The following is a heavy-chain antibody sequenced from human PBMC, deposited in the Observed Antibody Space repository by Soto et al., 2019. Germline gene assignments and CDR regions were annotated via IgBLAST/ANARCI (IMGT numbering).Heavy chain of an antibody. J-gene: IGHJ6*02. CDR2: IYYSGST. D-gene: IGHD6-19*01. CDR1: GGSISSSSYY. CDR3: ARPSIAVAGEYYYYGMDV. V-gene: IGHV4-39*01. Sequence: QLQLQESGPGLVKPSETLSITCTVSGGSISSSSYYWGWIRQPPGKGLEWIGSIYYSGSTYYNPSLKSRVTISVDTSKNQFSLKLSSVTAADTAVYYCARPSIAVAGEYYYYGMDVWGQGTTVTVSS.